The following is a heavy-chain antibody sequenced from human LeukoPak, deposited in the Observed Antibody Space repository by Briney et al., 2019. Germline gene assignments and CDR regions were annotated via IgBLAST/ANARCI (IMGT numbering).Heavy chain of an antibody. CDR1: GYTFTSYD. CDR2: ISAYNGNT. J-gene: IGHJ4*02. V-gene: IGHV1-18*01. Sequence: ASVKVSCKASGYTFTSYDINWVRQATGQGLEWMGWISAYNGNTNYAQKLQGRVTMTTDTSTSTAYMELRSLRSDDTAVYYCARETIFDRPLDYWGQGTLVTVSS. CDR3: ARETIFDRPLDY. D-gene: IGHD3-3*01.